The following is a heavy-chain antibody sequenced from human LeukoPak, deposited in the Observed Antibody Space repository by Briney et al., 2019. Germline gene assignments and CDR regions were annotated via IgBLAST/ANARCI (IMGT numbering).Heavy chain of an antibody. CDR1: GFTFSSYA. D-gene: IGHD3-22*01. J-gene: IGHJ5*02. CDR2: TSGSGGST. CDR3: AKGSSGYFVDL. Sequence: GSLRLSCAASGFTFSSYAMSWVRQAPGRGLEWVSATSGSGGSTYYADSVKGRFTISRDNSKNTLFLQMNSLRAEDTALYYCAKGSSGYFVDLWGQGTLVTVSS. V-gene: IGHV3-23*01.